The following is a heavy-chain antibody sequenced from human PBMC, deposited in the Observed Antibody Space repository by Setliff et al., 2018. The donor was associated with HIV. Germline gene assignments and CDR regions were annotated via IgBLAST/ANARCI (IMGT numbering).Heavy chain of an antibody. CDR2: IDPNSGDT. CDR1: GGTFSTSA. J-gene: IGHJ4*01. CDR3: ARVGSYWTQFDY. Sequence: ASVKVSCKASGGTFSTSAISWVRQAPGQGLEWMGWIDPNSGDTNYEQKFQGRVSMTRNTSISTAYMELSSLRSEDTAVYYCARVGSYWTQFDYWGQGTLVTVSS. D-gene: IGHD2-15*01. V-gene: IGHV1-8*01.